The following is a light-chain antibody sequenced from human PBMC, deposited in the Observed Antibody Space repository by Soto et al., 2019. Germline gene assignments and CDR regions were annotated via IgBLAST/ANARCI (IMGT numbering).Light chain of an antibody. CDR1: QSSSSY. J-gene: IGKJ1*01. CDR2: AAS. V-gene: IGKV1-39*01. CDR3: QQSYSTPWM. Sequence: DIQMTQSPSSLSASVGDRVTITCRASQSSSSYLNWYQQKPGKAPKLLIYAASSLQSGVPSRFSGSGSGTDFTLTISSLQPEDFAPYYCQQSYSTPWMFGQGTKVEIK.